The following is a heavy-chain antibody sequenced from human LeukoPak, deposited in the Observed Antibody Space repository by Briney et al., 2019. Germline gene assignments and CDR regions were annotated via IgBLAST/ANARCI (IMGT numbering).Heavy chain of an antibody. CDR3: ARSRQASGLLSS. Sequence: PSQTLSLTCTVSGGAIASGGYSWNWIRQSPGKGLEWIGCIYDRGPAYYNPSLKSRFTISVDRPKNQFFLNVTSLTAADTAVYYCARSRQASGLLSSWGQGTPVVVTS. J-gene: IGHJ5*02. V-gene: IGHV4-30-2*06. CDR2: IYDRGPA. D-gene: IGHD3-10*01. CDR1: GGAIASGGYS.